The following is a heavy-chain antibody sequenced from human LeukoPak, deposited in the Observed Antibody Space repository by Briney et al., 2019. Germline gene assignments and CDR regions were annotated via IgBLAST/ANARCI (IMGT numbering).Heavy chain of an antibody. Sequence: RGSLRLSCAASGFPFSGSWMDWVGQAPGKRMEWVANIKQDGSEKHYADSVKGRFTISRDNAKNSLFLQMSGLRAEDTAVYYCSRSLDYWGQGALVTVSS. CDR3: SRSLDY. J-gene: IGHJ4*02. CDR1: GFPFSGSW. V-gene: IGHV3-7*01. CDR2: IKQDGSEK.